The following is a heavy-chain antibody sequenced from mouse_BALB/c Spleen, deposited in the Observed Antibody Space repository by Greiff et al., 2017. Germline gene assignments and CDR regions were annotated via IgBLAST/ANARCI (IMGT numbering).Heavy chain of an antibody. Sequence: QVQLKQSGAELAKPGASVKMSCKASGYTFTSYWMHWVKQRPGQGLEWIGYINPSTGYTEYNQKFKDKATLTADKSSSTAYMQLSSLTSEDSAVYYCARENYDYEDYWGQGTTLTVSS. CDR1: GYTFTSYW. CDR2: INPSTGYT. V-gene: IGHV1-7*01. CDR3: ARENYDYEDY. D-gene: IGHD2-4*01. J-gene: IGHJ2*01.